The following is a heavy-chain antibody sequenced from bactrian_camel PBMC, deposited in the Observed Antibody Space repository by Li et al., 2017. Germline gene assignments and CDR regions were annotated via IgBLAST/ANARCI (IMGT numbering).Heavy chain of an antibody. CDR3: ATDHYSDCSGSYLD. Sequence: QVQLVESGGGSVQAGGTLRLTCAASGVPQSSHCMGWFRQAPGKEREGVAAIYTRGGSTFYADSVKGRFTVSQDNSKNTLYLQMNSLKPDDTARYYCATDHYSDCSGSYLDWGQGTQVTVS. CDR2: IYTRGGST. V-gene: IGHV3S1*01. CDR1: GVPQSSHC. D-gene: IGHD2*01. J-gene: IGHJ4*01.